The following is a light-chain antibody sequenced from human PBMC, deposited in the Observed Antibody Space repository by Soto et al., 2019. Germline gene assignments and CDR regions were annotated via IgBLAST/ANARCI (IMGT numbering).Light chain of an antibody. CDR1: SSDVGAYDY. CDR3: SSYTGSSTLDV. Sequence: QSALTQPASVSGSPGQSITISCIGTSSDVGAYDYVSWYQQHPDKAPKLIIYEVTNRPSGVSHRFSGSKSGNTASLTISGLQADDEADYYCSSYTGSSTLDVFGTGTKVTVL. J-gene: IGLJ1*01. V-gene: IGLV2-14*01. CDR2: EVT.